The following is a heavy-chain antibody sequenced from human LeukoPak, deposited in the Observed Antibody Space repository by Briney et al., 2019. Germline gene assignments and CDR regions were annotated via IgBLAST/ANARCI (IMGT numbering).Heavy chain of an antibody. V-gene: IGHV1-18*01. CDR2: ISPYNGNT. Sequence: GASVKVSCKASGYIFTSYGISWVRQAPGQGLEWMGWISPYNGNTNYAQKLQGRVTMTTDTSTSTAYMELRSLRSDDTAVYYCARAPYSNPFDPWGQGTLVTVSS. D-gene: IGHD6-13*01. CDR1: GYIFTSYG. J-gene: IGHJ5*02. CDR3: ARAPYSNPFDP.